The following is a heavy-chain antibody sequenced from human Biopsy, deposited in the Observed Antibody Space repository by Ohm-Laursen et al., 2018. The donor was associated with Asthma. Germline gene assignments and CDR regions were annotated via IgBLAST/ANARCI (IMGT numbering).Heavy chain of an antibody. J-gene: IGHJ6*02. CDR3: ARRITIFGVVQKDHGMDA. Sequence: SETLSLTWPVSGGSMTPTSHYWDWIRQAPGKGLEWIGYISYGGKTSYNPSLKNRVTISRDTSKNQFSLRLTSVTAADTAVYFCARRITIFGVVQKDHGMDAWGQGTTVTVSS. D-gene: IGHD3-3*01. CDR1: GGSMTPTSHY. CDR2: ISYGGKT. V-gene: IGHV4-39*01.